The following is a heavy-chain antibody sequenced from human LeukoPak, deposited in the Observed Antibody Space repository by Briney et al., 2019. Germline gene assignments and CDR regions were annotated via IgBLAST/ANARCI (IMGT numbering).Heavy chain of an antibody. D-gene: IGHD3-9*01. Sequence: QPGGSLRLSCAASGFTFSSDWMHWVRPAPGKGLVWVSRINRDGRSTTYADSVKGRFTISRDNAKNTLYLQMNSLRAEDTAVYYCARHPYDILTGPSFDYWGQGTLVTVSS. CDR1: GFTFSSDW. J-gene: IGHJ4*02. V-gene: IGHV3-74*01. CDR2: INRDGRST. CDR3: ARHPYDILTGPSFDY.